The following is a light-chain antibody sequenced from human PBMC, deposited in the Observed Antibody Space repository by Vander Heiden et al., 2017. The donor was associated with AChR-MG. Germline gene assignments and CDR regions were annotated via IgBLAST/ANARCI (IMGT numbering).Light chain of an antibody. CDR3: QQRSDWPQIT. V-gene: IGKV3-11*01. J-gene: IGKJ5*01. CDR2: DAS. Sequence: EIVLTQSPATLYLSPGERATLSCRASQNIKSHLAWYQQNPGQAPRLLIYDASNRASGIPASFSGSGSGTDFTLTISSLEPEDFAVYYCQQRSDWPQITFGQGTRLEIK. CDR1: QNIKSH.